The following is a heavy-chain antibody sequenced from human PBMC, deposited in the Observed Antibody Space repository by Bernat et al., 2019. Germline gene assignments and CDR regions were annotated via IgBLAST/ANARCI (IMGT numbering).Heavy chain of an antibody. CDR3: ARRLGYNWNDNAFDI. V-gene: IGHV4-39*01. J-gene: IGHJ3*02. Sequence: QLQLQESGPGLVKPSETLSLTCTVSGGSISSSSYYWGWIRQPPGKELEWIGSIYYSGSTYYNPSLKSRVTISVDTSKNQFSLKLSSVTAADTAVYYCARRLGYNWNDNAFDIWGQGTMVTVSS. CDR2: IYYSGST. D-gene: IGHD1-20*01. CDR1: GGSISSSSYY.